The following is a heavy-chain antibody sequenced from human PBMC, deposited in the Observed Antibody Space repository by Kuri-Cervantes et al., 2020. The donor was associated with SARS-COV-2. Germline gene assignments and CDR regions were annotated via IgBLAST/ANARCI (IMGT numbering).Heavy chain of an antibody. CDR1: GGSFSGYY. Sequence: ESLKISCAVYGGSFSGYYWSWIRQPPGKRLEWIGEINHSGSTNYNPSLKSRVTVSVDTSKNQFSLKLSSVTAADTAVYYCARVAAADLKYFQHWGQGTLVTVSS. D-gene: IGHD6-13*01. J-gene: IGHJ1*01. CDR2: INHSGST. V-gene: IGHV4-34*01. CDR3: ARVAAADLKYFQH.